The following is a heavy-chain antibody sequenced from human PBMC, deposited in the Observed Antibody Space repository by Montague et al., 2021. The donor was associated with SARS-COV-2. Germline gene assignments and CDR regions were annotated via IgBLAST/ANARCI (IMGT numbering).Heavy chain of an antibody. CDR1: GGAFIGWY. J-gene: IGHJ6*03. Sequence: SETLSLTCAVYGGAFIGWYWSWLRQPPGKGLEWIGEINRRGNTIYNPSLKSRVTISEDTSKSQFSLKLSSVTAADTAVYYCARGGGNILTNYYYYYLDVWGTGTTVTVSS. V-gene: IGHV4-34*01. CDR2: INRRGNT. D-gene: IGHD4-23*01. CDR3: ARGGGNILTNYYYYYLDV.